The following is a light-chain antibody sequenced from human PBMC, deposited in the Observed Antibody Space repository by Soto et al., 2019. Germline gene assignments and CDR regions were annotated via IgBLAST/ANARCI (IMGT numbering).Light chain of an antibody. CDR3: QQYNNWPLL. J-gene: IGKJ1*01. V-gene: IGKV3-15*01. Sequence: EIVMTQSPATLSVSPGERATLSCRASHSVSSNLAWYQQKPGHAPRLLIYGASTRATGIPARFSGSGSGTEFTLTISSLQSEDFAVYYCQQYNNWPLLFGQGTKVEIK. CDR2: GAS. CDR1: HSVSSN.